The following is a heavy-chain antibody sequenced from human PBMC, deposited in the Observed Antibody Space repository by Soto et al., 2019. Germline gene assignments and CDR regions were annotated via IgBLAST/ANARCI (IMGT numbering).Heavy chain of an antibody. CDR2: INPSGDT. CDR1: GDTFTSYY. Sequence: QVQLVQSGAEVKKPGASVKISCKASGDTFTSYYMHWVRQAPGQGLEWMGIINPSGDTSYAQKFQGRVSMVRDTSTSTVYMELSSLRSEDTAVYYSARVYCSGGGCYGIDYWGQGTLVTVSS. CDR3: ARVYCSGGGCYGIDY. V-gene: IGHV1-46*01. J-gene: IGHJ4*02. D-gene: IGHD2-15*01.